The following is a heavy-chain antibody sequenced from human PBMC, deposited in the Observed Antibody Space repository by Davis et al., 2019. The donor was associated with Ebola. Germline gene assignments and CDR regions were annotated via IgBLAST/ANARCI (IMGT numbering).Heavy chain of an antibody. Sequence: GESLKISCAASGFTFSSYAMHWVRQAPGKGLEWVAVISYDGSNKYYADSVKGRFTISRDNAKNSLYLQMNSLRAEDTAVYYCARGLQLAYYYYGMDVWGKGTTVTVSS. D-gene: IGHD6-13*01. CDR3: ARGLQLAYYYYGMDV. CDR2: ISYDGSNK. V-gene: IGHV3-30-3*01. CDR1: GFTFSSYA. J-gene: IGHJ6*04.